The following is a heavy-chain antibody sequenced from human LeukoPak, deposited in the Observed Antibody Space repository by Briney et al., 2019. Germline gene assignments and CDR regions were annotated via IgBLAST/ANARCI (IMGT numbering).Heavy chain of an antibody. CDR1: GYIVSINSAA. J-gene: IGHJ6*03. V-gene: IGHV6-1*01. Sequence: SQTLSLTCAISGYIVSINSAAWNWVRQSPARGLEWLVRTDYRSKWYNDYAVSVKSRITTNPATSRNQFSLQLNSVTPEGTAVYYCARPRGAVGYYYYYYYMDVWGKGTTVTVSS. CDR3: ARPRGAVGYYYYYYYMDV. D-gene: IGHD3-10*01. CDR2: TDYRSKWYN.